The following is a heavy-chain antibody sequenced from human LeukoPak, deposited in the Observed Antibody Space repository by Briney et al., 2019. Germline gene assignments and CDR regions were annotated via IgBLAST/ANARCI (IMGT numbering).Heavy chain of an antibody. CDR1: GFTFSSYW. Sequence: GGSLRLSCAASGFTFSSYWMHWVRQAPGKGLVWVSAISGSGGSTYYADSVKGRFTISRDNSKNTLYLQMNSLRAEDTAVYYCGKDMGGSDGVCSYWGQGTQVTVSS. CDR3: GKDMGGSDGVCSY. J-gene: IGHJ4*02. CDR2: ISGSGGST. V-gene: IGHV3-23*01. D-gene: IGHD2-8*01.